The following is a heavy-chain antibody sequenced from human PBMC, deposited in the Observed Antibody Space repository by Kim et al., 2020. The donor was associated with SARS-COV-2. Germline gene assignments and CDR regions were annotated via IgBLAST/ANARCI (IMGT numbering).Heavy chain of an antibody. D-gene: IGHD3-10*01. J-gene: IGHJ6*02. V-gene: IGHV3-7*03. CDR1: GFTFNNFF. CDR3: ARGWFGDYYGMDV. Sequence: GGSLRLSCEASGFTFNNFFMSWVRQAPGMGLEWVANINQDGGEIYYVDSVKGRFTISRDNARNSVFLQMNSLRAEDTAVYHCARGWFGDYYGMDVWGQGTAVTVSS. CDR2: INQDGGEI.